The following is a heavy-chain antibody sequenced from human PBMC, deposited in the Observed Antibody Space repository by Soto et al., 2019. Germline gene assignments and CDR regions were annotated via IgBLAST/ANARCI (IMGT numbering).Heavy chain of an antibody. J-gene: IGHJ3*02. CDR3: YGTYYYGSGSQQKEAFDI. V-gene: IGHV1-69*01. CDR2: IIPIFGTA. D-gene: IGHD3-10*01. Sequence: QVQLVQSGAEVKKPGSSVKVSCKASGGTFSSYAISWVRQAPGQGLEWMGGIIPIFGTANYAQKFQGRVTITADESTSTAYMELSSLRSEDTAVYYWYGTYYYGSGSQQKEAFDIWGQGTMVTVSS. CDR1: GGTFSSYA.